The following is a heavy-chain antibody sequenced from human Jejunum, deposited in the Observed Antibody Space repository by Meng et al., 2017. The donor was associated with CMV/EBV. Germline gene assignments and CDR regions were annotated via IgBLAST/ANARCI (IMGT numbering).Heavy chain of an antibody. CDR2: ISYSGST. V-gene: IGHV4-59*01. J-gene: IGHJ4*02. D-gene: IGHD1-26*01. CDR3: ARDRASGSEFDC. Sequence: CTDSVGSISSDYWSWIRQPRGKGLEWIGYISYSGSTNYNPSLKSRVTISVDTSKNQFSLKLASVTAADTGVYYCARDRASGSEFDCWGQGTLVTVSS. CDR1: VGSISSDY.